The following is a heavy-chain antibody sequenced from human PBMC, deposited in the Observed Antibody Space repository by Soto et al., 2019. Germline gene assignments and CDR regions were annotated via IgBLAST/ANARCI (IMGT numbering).Heavy chain of an antibody. CDR2: ISYDGSNK. CDR1: GFTFSSYG. V-gene: IGHV3-30*03. Sequence: QVQLVESGGGVVQPGRSLRLSCAASGFTFSSYGMHWVRQAPGKGLEWVAVISYDGSNKYYADSVKGRFTISIDNAKNTLYLQMNSLRDEDTAVYYCATRAYYDSSGYYLHPPEGDYFDYWGQGTLVTVSS. D-gene: IGHD3-22*01. CDR3: ATRAYYDSSGYYLHPPEGDYFDY. J-gene: IGHJ4*02.